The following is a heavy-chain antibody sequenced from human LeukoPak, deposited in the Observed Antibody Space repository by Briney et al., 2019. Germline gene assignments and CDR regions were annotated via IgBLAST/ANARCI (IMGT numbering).Heavy chain of an antibody. CDR2: ISGSGGST. CDR1: GFTFSSYA. J-gene: IGHJ4*02. CDR3: AKAEWELLLLNY. D-gene: IGHD1-26*01. V-gene: IGHV3-23*01. Sequence: GGSLRLSCAASGFTFSSYAMSWVRQAPGKGLEWVSAISGSGGSTYYADSVKGRFTISRDNSKNTLYLQMNSLRAEGTAVYYCAKAEWELLLLNYWGQGTLVTVSS.